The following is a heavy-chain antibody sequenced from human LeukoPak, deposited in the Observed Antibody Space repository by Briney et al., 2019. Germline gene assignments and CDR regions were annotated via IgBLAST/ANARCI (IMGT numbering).Heavy chain of an antibody. CDR2: INPSGGST. Sequence: GASVKVSRKASGYTFTSYYMHWVRQAPGQGLEWMGIINPSGGSTSYAQKFQGRVTMTRDTSTSTVYMELSSLRSEDTAVYYCARGEPLPHGSLKWFDPWGQGTLVTVSS. V-gene: IGHV1-46*01. D-gene: IGHD1-14*01. J-gene: IGHJ5*02. CDR1: GYTFTSYY. CDR3: ARGEPLPHGSLKWFDP.